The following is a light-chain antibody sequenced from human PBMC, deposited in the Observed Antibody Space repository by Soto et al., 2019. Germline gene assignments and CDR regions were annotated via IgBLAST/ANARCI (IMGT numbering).Light chain of an antibody. J-gene: IGKJ5*01. CDR2: GAS. CDR3: QQYGTSPT. Sequence: PGERATLSCWASQSLITRYLAWYQQKPGQAPRLLIYGASSRATGIPDRFSGSGSGTDFTLTISRLEPEDFAVYSCQQYGTSPTFGQGTRLEIK. CDR1: QSLITRY. V-gene: IGKV3-20*01.